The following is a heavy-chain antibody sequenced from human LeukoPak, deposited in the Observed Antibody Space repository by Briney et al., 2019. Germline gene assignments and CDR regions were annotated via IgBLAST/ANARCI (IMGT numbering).Heavy chain of an antibody. D-gene: IGHD6-13*01. CDR2: INHSGST. CDR1: GGSFSGYY. CDR3: ARGRAAGPFNY. J-gene: IGHJ4*02. V-gene: IGHV4-34*01. Sequence: PSETLSLTCAVYGGSFSGYYWSWIRQPPGKGLEWIGEINHSGSTNYNPSLKSRVTISVDTSKNQFSLKLSSVTAADTAVYYCARGRAAGPFNYWGQGTLVTVSS.